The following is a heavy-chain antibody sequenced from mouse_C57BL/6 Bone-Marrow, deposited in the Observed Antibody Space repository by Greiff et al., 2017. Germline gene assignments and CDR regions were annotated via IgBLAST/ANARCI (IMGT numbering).Heavy chain of an antibody. CDR3: ARANFDY. CDR2: INPGSGGT. CDR1: GYAFNNYL. D-gene: IGHD1-2*01. Sequence: VQLQQSGAELVRPGTSVKVSCKASGYAFNNYLIEWVKQRPGQGLEWIGVINPGSGGTNYNEKFKGKATLTADKSSSTAYMQLSSLTSEDSAVYFCARANFDYWGQGTTLTVSS. V-gene: IGHV1-54*01. J-gene: IGHJ2*01.